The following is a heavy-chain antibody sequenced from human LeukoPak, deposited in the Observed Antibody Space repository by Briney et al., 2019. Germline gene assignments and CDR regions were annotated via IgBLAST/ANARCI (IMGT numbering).Heavy chain of an antibody. D-gene: IGHD3-22*01. Sequence: SETLSLTCAVYGGSFSAYYWSWIRQPPGKGLEWIGEINHSGSTNYNPSLKRRVTISVDPSKNPFSLKLSSVTAADTAVYYCARGRFYYDSSGYLGAFDIWGQGTMVTVSS. J-gene: IGHJ3*02. CDR2: INHSGST. CDR3: ARGRFYYDSSGYLGAFDI. V-gene: IGHV4-34*01. CDR1: GGSFSAYY.